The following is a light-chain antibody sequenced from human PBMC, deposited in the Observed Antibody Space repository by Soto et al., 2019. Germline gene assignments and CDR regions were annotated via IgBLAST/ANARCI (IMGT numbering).Light chain of an antibody. CDR2: DAC. CDR1: QTISTY. CDR3: QHSESTPYT. Sequence: DIPMTQSPSSLSASAGDRVTITCRASQTISTYLNWYQQKPGKAPRLLIYDACSLLSGVTSRLSGSGSGTDFTLTIARLQPEDFSTYYCQHSESTPYTFSQGTKVEI. J-gene: IGKJ2*01. V-gene: IGKV1-39*01.